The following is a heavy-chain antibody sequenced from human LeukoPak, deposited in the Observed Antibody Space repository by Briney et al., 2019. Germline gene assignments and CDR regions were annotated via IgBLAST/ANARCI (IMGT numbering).Heavy chain of an antibody. CDR3: ANVGSSLVIHAFDI. V-gene: IGHV3-30*02. D-gene: IGHD2-21*01. Sequence: GGSLRLSCAASGFTFSHYGMHWVRQAPGKGLEWVSFIQYDGSEIYYADSVKGRFTISRDNSKNTVYLQMNSLRTDDTALYYCANVGSSLVIHAFDIWGQGTVATVSS. J-gene: IGHJ3*02. CDR2: IQYDGSEI. CDR1: GFTFSHYG.